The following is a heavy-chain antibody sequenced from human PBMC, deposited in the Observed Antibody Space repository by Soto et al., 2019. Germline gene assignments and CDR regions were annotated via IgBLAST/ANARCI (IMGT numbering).Heavy chain of an antibody. V-gene: IGHV4-31*03. J-gene: IGHJ4*02. CDR2: IYYSGST. D-gene: IGHD2-15*01. CDR1: GGSISSGGYY. Sequence: PSETLSLTCTVSGGSISSGGYYWSWIRQHPGKGLEWIGYIYYSGSTYYNPSLKSRVTISVDTSKNQFSLKLSSVTAADTAVYYCAGFQDGREAVLAAIFRHSYCSGGSCYFDYWGQGTLVTVSS. CDR3: AGFQDGREAVLAAIFRHSYCSGGSCYFDY.